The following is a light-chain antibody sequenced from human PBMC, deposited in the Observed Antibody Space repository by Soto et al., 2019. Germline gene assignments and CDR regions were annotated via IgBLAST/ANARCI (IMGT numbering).Light chain of an antibody. CDR2: AVS. V-gene: IGLV2-14*01. J-gene: IGLJ1*01. Sequence: QSVLTQPASVSGSPGQSITISCTGTSSDVGGYDYVSWYLHHPGNAPKLIISAVSNRPSGVSNRFSGSKSGNTASLTISGLQAEDEADYFCSSYTISSTHYVFGTGTKLTVL. CDR1: SSDVGGYDY. CDR3: SSYTISSTHYV.